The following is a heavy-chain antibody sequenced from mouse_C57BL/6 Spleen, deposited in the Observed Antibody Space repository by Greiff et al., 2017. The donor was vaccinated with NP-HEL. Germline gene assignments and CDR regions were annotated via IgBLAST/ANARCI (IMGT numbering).Heavy chain of an antibody. CDR2: IWSGGST. Sequence: VMLVESGPGLVQPSQSLSITCTVSGFSLTSYGVHWVRQSPGKGLEWLGVIWSGGSTDYNAAFISRLSISKDNSKSQVFFKMNSLQADDTAIYYCARNSALYYGSSPLGYWGQGTLVTVSA. D-gene: IGHD1-1*01. V-gene: IGHV2-2*01. CDR3: ARNSALYYGSSPLGY. CDR1: GFSLTSYG. J-gene: IGHJ3*01.